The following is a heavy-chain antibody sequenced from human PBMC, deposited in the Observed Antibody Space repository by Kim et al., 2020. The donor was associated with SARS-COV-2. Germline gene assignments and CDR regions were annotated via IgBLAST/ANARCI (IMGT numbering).Heavy chain of an antibody. CDR2: IYSGEKT. CDR3: ARDLGRMFFDP. CDR1: GFTVSNNY. V-gene: IGHV3-53*01. D-gene: IGHD1-26*01. J-gene: IGHJ5*02. Sequence: GGSLRLSCAASGFTVSNNYMSWVRQAPGKGLEWVAVIYSGEKTYYADSVKGRFIISRDSSENTLYLQMNSLRPEDTAVYYCARDLGRMFFDPWGQGTLVT.